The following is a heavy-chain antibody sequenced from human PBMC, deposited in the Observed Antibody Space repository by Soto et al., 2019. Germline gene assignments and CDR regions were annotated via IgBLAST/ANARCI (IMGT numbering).Heavy chain of an antibody. CDR1: GFTFSSYG. J-gene: IGHJ5*02. V-gene: IGHV3-33*01. D-gene: IGHD1-1*01. CDR3: ARGLHTWNNWFDP. Sequence: QVQLVESGGGVVQPGRSLRLSCAASGFTFSSYGMHWVRQAPGKGLEWVAVIWYDGSNKYYADSVKGRFTISRDNSKNTLYLQINSLRAEDTAVYYCARGLHTWNNWFDPWGQGTLVTVSS. CDR2: IWYDGSNK.